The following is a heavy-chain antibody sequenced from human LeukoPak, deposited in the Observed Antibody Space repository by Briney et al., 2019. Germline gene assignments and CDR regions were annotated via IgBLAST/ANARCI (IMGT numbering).Heavy chain of an antibody. V-gene: IGHV3-49*03. J-gene: IGHJ4*02. Sequence: AGGSLRLSCSASGLTFDDYAVSWFRQAPGKGLEWVGFIRSKAFGGTPEYAASVRGRFTISRDDSKSIAYLQMNSLKTEDTAVYYCTRNTVTVHFDYWSQGTLVTVSS. CDR2: IRSKAFGGTP. D-gene: IGHD4-17*01. CDR1: GLTFDDYA. CDR3: TRNTVTVHFDY.